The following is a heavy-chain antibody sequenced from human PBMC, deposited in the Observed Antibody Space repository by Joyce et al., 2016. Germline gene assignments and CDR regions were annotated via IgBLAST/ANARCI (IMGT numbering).Heavy chain of an antibody. Sequence: EVQLVESGGDLVQPGGSLRLSCVASGFNFGYYVMSWVGQAPGKGLEWVSTIADRGENYAEAVKGRFTISRDNSKNTLYLQMNGLRAEDTAIYFCARGGGCDGTGCWYPDYWGQGTLVTVSS. CDR3: ARGGGCDGTGCWYPDY. D-gene: IGHD6-13*01. CDR1: GFNFGYYV. CDR2: IADRGE. V-gene: IGHV3-23*04. J-gene: IGHJ4*02.